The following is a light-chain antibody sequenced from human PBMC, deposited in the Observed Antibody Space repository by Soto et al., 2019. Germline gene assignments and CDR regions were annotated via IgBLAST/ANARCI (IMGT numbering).Light chain of an antibody. CDR2: GAS. CDR3: QQYNNWPET. CDR1: QSVSSN. J-gene: IGKJ1*01. V-gene: IGKV3-15*01. Sequence: EIVMTQSPATLSVSPGERAALSCRASQSVSSNLAWYQQKPGQAPRLLIYGASTRATGIPARFSGSGSGTDFTPSISSLQAEDGVVYYYQQYNNWPETFGQGTRVDIK.